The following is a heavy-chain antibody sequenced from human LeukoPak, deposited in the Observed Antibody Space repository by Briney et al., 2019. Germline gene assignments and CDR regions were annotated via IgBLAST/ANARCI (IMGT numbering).Heavy chain of an antibody. D-gene: IGHD6-6*01. V-gene: IGHV3-74*01. J-gene: IGHJ4*02. Sequence: GGSLRLSCTASGFSFSGHWMHWARQLPGKGLVWVSRISPTGSTTSYADSVKGRFTVSRDNAKNTLYLQVNNLRAEDTAVYYCARRPNSNWSGLDFWGQGTLLTVSS. CDR1: GFSFSGHW. CDR3: ARRPNSNWSGLDF. CDR2: ISPTGSTT.